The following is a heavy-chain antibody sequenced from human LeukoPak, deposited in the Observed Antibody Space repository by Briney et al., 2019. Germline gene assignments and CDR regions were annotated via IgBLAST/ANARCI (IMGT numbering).Heavy chain of an antibody. Sequence: GGSLRLSCAASGFTFITCGMHWVRQVAGKGLVWVARINGDASNTTYADSVKGRFTISRDNAKNTLYLQMNSLRVDDTAVYYCARAMPHGNWFDPWGQGSLVTVSS. CDR3: ARAMPHGNWFDP. CDR2: INGDASNT. CDR1: GFTFITCG. D-gene: IGHD2-2*01. V-gene: IGHV3-74*03. J-gene: IGHJ5*02.